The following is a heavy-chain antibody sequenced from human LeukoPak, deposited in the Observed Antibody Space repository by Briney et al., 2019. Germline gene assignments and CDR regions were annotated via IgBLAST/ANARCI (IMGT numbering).Heavy chain of an antibody. CDR2: IKSKTDGGTT. CDR1: GFTFTNAW. J-gene: IGHJ4*02. V-gene: IGHV3-15*07. Sequence: GGSLRLSCTASGFTFTNAWMNWVRQAPGKGLEWVGRIKSKTDGGTTDYAAPVKGRFTISRDDSKNTLYLQINILKTEDTAVYYCATTQLHTNYDFWSGYYSGSFDYWGQGTLVTVSS. D-gene: IGHD3-3*01. CDR3: ATTQLHTNYDFWSGYYSGSFDY.